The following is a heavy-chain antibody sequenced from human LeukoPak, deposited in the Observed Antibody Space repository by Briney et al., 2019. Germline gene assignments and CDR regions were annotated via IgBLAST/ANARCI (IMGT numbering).Heavy chain of an antibody. J-gene: IGHJ5*02. CDR3: ARVPGVYYDRLTGYGSGWFDP. CDR1: GYSISSGYY. D-gene: IGHD3-9*01. Sequence: PSETLSLTCTVSGYSISSGYYWGWVRQSPGKGLEWIGTVYHSGSTYYNPSLRSRVTISVGTSKNQFSLKVRSMTAADTAMYYCARVPGVYYDRLTGYGSGWFDPWGQGTLVTVSS. V-gene: IGHV4-38-2*02. CDR2: VYHSGST.